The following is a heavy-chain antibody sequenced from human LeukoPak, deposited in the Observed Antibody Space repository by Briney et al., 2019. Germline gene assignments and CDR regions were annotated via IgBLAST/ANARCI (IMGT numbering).Heavy chain of an antibody. D-gene: IGHD3-10*01. Sequence: GGSLRLSCAASGFTFSSYGMHWVRQAPGKGLEWVAIIWYDGSNEYYADSVKGRFTIARDNSKNTVYLQMNSLRVEDTAVYYCARGGSGSYLYYFDYWGQGTLVTVSS. CDR2: IWYDGSNE. J-gene: IGHJ4*02. CDR3: ARGGSGSYLYYFDY. CDR1: GFTFSSYG. V-gene: IGHV3-33*01.